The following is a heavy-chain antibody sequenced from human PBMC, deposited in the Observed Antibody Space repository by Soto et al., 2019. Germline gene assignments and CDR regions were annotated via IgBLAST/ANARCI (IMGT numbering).Heavy chain of an antibody. Sequence: EVQLVESGGGLVQPGGSLRLSCAASGFTFSDHYMDWVRQAPGKGLEWVGRTRNKANSYTTEYAASVKGRFTISRDDSKSSLYLQMNSLKSEDTAVYYCAREGPTLYGMDVWGQGTTVTVSS. CDR1: GFTFSDHY. CDR2: TRNKANSYTT. J-gene: IGHJ6*02. CDR3: AREGPTLYGMDV. V-gene: IGHV3-72*01.